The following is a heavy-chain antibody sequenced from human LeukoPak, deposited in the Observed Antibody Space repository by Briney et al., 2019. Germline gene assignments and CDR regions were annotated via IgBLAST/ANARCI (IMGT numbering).Heavy chain of an antibody. V-gene: IGHV4-34*01. CDR2: INHSGST. CDR3: ARGPQYLGFDY. CDR1: GVSFSGYY. J-gene: IGHJ4*02. D-gene: IGHD2-2*02. Sequence: SETLSLTCAVYGVSFSGYYWSWIRQPPGKGLEWIGEINHSGSTNYNPSLKSRVTISVDTSKNQFSLKLSSVTAADTAVYYCARGPQYLGFDYWGQGTLVTVSS.